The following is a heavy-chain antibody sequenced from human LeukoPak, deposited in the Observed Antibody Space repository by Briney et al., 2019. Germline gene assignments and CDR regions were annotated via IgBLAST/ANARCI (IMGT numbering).Heavy chain of an antibody. D-gene: IGHD3-10*01. CDR3: ARVDYYGSGSYH. Sequence: SETLSLTCAVYGGCFSGYYWSWIRQPPGKGLEWIGEINHSGSTNYNPSLKSRVTISVDTSKNQFSLKLSSVTAADTAVYYCARVDYYGSGSYHWGQGTLVTVSS. CDR2: INHSGST. V-gene: IGHV4-34*01. J-gene: IGHJ4*02. CDR1: GGCFSGYY.